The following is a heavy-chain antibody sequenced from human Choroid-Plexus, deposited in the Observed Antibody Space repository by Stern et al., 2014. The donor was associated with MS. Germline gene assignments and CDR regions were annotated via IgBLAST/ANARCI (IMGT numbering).Heavy chain of an antibody. CDR1: GFTFGSCA. D-gene: IGHD2/OR15-2a*01. J-gene: IGHJ5*02. CDR3: AKDRQYLTYFFDH. Sequence: VQLEESGGGVVQPGRPLRLSCVASGFTFGSCAMHWVRQAPGKGLEWVAGVSYDGSNKYYADSVKGRFTLSRDNYQNTLYMQMSSLRPEDTAVYYCAKDRQYLTYFFDHWGQGSLVTVSS. V-gene: IGHV3-30*18. CDR2: VSYDGSNK.